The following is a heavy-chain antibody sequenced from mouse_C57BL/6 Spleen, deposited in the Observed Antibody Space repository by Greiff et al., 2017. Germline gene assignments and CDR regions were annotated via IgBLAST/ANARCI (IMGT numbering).Heavy chain of an antibody. J-gene: IGHJ2*01. V-gene: IGHV1-69*01. CDR2: IDPSDSYT. CDR1: GYTFTSYW. Sequence: VQLQQPGAELVMPGASVKLSCKASGYTFTSYWMHWVKQRPGQGLEWIGEIDPSDSYTNYNQKFKGKSTLTVDKSSSTAYMQLSSLTSEDSAVYYCARKRGGYYDYWGQGTTLTVSS. D-gene: IGHD2-3*01. CDR3: ARKRGGYYDY.